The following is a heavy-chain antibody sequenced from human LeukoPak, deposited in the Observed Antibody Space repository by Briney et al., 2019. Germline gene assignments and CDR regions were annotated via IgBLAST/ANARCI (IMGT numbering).Heavy chain of an antibody. J-gene: IGHJ4*02. Sequence: SETLSLTCTVSGGSISSFYWTWIRQPPGKGLEWIGYIYYSGSTNYNSSLKSRVTISVDTSKNQFSLKVTSVTAADTAVYYCARDGPTGPWGQGTQVTVSS. CDR3: ARDGPTGP. D-gene: IGHD1-26*01. CDR1: GGSISSFY. V-gene: IGHV4-59*01. CDR2: IYYSGST.